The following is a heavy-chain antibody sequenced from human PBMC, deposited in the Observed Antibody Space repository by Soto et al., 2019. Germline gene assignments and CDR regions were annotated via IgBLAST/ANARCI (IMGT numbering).Heavy chain of an antibody. CDR3: AREYSSSSVDY. V-gene: IGHV4-38-2*02. D-gene: IGHD6-6*01. CDR1: GYSISSGYY. Sequence: SETLSLTCAVSGYSISSGYYWGWIRQPPGKGLEWIGSIYHSGSTYYNPSLKSRVTISVDTSKNQFSLKLSSVTAADTAVYYCAREYSSSSVDYWGQGTLVTVSS. CDR2: IYHSGST. J-gene: IGHJ4*02.